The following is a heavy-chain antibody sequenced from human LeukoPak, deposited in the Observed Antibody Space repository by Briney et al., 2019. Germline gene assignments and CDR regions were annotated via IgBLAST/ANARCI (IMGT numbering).Heavy chain of an antibody. D-gene: IGHD3-10*01. CDR3: ARVIRFRSGSFHYYFDY. Sequence: PGGSLRLSCAASGFTFSSYSMNWVRQAPGKGLEWVSSISSSSSYIYYADSVKGRFTISRDNAKNSLYLQMNSLRAEDTAVYYCARVIRFRSGSFHYYFDYWGQGTLVTVSS. J-gene: IGHJ4*02. V-gene: IGHV3-21*01. CDR2: ISSSSSYI. CDR1: GFTFSSYS.